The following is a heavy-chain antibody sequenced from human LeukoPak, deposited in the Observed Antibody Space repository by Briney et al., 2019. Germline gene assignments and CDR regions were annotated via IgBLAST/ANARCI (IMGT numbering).Heavy chain of an antibody. D-gene: IGHD3-9*01. Sequence: GGSLRLSCAASGFTFSSYSMNWVRQAPGKGLELVSSISSSSSYIYYADSVKGRFTISRDNAKNSLYLQMNSLRAEDTAVYYCARGGHDILTGYNYYYYYGMDVWGQGTTVTVSS. V-gene: IGHV3-21*01. CDR3: ARGGHDILTGYNYYYYYGMDV. CDR1: GFTFSSYS. CDR2: ISSSSSYI. J-gene: IGHJ6*02.